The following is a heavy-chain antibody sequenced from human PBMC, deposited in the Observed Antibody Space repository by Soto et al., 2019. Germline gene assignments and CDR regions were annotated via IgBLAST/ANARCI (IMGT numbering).Heavy chain of an antibody. CDR3: AGDGSSTANWIDP. CDR1: GYYLNIAGYY. CDR2: IYYTGKT. V-gene: IGHV4-31*03. Sequence: SDTLSLTCPVSGYYLNIAGYYWTWLRQHPGKGLEWMGYIYYTGKTYYNPSLESRLTMSVDTSKNQFSLKLSSVTAADTGVYYCAGDGSSTANWIDPWGQGTPGTVSS. J-gene: IGHJ5*02. D-gene: IGHD2-15*01.